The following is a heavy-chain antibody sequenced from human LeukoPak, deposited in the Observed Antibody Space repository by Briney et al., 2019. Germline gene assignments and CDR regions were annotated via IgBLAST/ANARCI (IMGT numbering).Heavy chain of an antibody. CDR2: ISGSGGST. Sequence: QTGGSLRLACAASGFTFSSDAMSWVRQAPGKGLEWVSAISGSGGSTYYADSVKGRFTISRDNSKNTLYLQMNSLRAEDTAVYYCAKDRRTCYYDRSGWFTYWGQGTLVTVSS. CDR3: AKDRRTCYYDRSGWFTY. D-gene: IGHD3-22*01. J-gene: IGHJ4*02. V-gene: IGHV3-23*01. CDR1: GFTFSSDA.